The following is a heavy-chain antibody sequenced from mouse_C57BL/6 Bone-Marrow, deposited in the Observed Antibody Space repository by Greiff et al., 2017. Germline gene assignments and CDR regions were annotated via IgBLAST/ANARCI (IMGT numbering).Heavy chain of an antibody. V-gene: IGHV8-8*01. CDR2: IWWDGDK. CDR3: ARSYYGSRYAMDY. Sequence: QVQLKESGPGILQPSQTLSLSCYFSGFSLTTFGMGVGWIRQPSGKGLEWLVHIWWDGDKYYNPALKSRLTIAKDTSKNQVFLKLANVATADTATYYCARSYYGSRYAMDYWGQGTSVTVSS. CDR1: GFSLTTFGMG. J-gene: IGHJ4*01. D-gene: IGHD1-1*01.